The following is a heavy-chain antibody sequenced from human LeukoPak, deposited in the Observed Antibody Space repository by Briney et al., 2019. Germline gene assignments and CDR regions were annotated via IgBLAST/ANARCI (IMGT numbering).Heavy chain of an antibody. Sequence: GRSLRLSCAASGFTFSSYAMHWVRRAPGKGLEWVAVISYDGSNKYYADSVKGRFTISRDNSKNTLYLQMNSLRAEDTAVYYCARDSSSSESPTYNWFDPWGQGTLVTVSS. CDR2: ISYDGSNK. CDR3: ARDSSSSESPTYNWFDP. D-gene: IGHD6-6*01. CDR1: GFTFSSYA. V-gene: IGHV3-30*04. J-gene: IGHJ5*02.